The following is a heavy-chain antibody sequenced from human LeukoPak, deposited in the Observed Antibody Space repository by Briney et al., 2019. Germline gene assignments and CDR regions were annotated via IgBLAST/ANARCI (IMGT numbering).Heavy chain of an antibody. CDR1: GGSISSGSYY. D-gene: IGHD6-19*01. J-gene: IGHJ5*02. V-gene: IGHV4-61*02. CDR3: ARDTGIAVAGSYWFDP. CDR2: IYTSGST. Sequence: PSQTLSLTCTVSGGSISSGSYYWSWIRQPAGKGPEWIGRIYTSGSTNYNPSLKSRVTISVDTSKNQFSLKLSSVTAADTAVYYCARDTGIAVAGSYWFDPWGQGTLVTVSS.